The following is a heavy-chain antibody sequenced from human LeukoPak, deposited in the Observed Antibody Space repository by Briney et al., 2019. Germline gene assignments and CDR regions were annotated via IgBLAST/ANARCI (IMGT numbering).Heavy chain of an antibody. J-gene: IGHJ6*03. CDR2: IFYSGST. V-gene: IGHV4-39*01. CDR1: GGSISTSNYY. CDR3: ARRIHSSSWYYYYYMDV. D-gene: IGHD6-13*01. Sequence: SETLSLTCTVSGGSISTSNYYWGWIRQPPGKGLEWIGNIFYSGSTYYSPSLRSRVTISLDTSRNQFSLKLNSVTAADTAVYYCARRIHSSSWYYYYYMDVWGKGTTVTISS.